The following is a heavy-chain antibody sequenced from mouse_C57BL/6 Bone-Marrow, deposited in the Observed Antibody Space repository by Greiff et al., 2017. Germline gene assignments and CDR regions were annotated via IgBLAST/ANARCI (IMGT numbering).Heavy chain of an antibody. D-gene: IGHD3-2*02. J-gene: IGHJ3*01. V-gene: IGHV1-50*01. Sequence: QVQLQQPGAELVKPGASVKLSCKASGYTFTSYWMQWVKQRPGQGLEWIGEIEPSDSYTNYNQKFKGKATMTVDTSSSTAYKQLSSLTTEDSTVYYCAKELRLALFAYWGQGTLVTVSA. CDR3: AKELRLALFAY. CDR2: IEPSDSYT. CDR1: GYTFTSYW.